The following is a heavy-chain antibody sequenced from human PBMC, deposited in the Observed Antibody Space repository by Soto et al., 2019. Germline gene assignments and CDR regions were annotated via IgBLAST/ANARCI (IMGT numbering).Heavy chain of an antibody. D-gene: IGHD3-22*01. CDR3: ARVRDSSGYYYGKDWYFDL. V-gene: IGHV4-38-2*01. CDR1: GYSISSGYY. J-gene: IGHJ2*01. Sequence: KTSETLSLTCAVSGYSISSGYYWGWIRQPPGKGLEWIGSIYHSGSTYYNPSLKSRVTISVDTSKNQFSLKLSSVTAADAAVYYCARVRDSSGYYYGKDWYFDLWGRGTLVTVSS. CDR2: IYHSGST.